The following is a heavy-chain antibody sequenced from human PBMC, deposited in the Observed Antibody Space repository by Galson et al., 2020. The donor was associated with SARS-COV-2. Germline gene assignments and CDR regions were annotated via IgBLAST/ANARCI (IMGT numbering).Heavy chain of an antibody. Sequence: ASVKVSCKASEYTFTGYYIHWVRQAPGQGLEWMGWINPNSGATNYAQKFQGRVTMTRDTSISTAYMELSSLRSDDTAVYYCARNGRSGVNYYYGMDVWGQGTTVTVSS. CDR3: ARNGRSGVNYYYGMDV. CDR2: INPNSGAT. J-gene: IGHJ6*02. V-gene: IGHV1-2*02. D-gene: IGHD2-15*01. CDR1: EYTFTGYY.